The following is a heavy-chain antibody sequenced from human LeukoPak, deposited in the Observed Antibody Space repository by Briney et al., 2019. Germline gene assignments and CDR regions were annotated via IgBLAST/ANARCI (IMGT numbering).Heavy chain of an antibody. J-gene: IGHJ4*02. CDR3: ARELYGSGSYYTRYFDY. CDR2: IIPILGIA. CDR1: GGTFSSYA. V-gene: IGHV1-69*04. Sequence: GASVKVSCKASGGTFSSYAISWVRQAPGQGLEWMGRIIPILGIANYAQKFQGRVTITADKSTSTAYMELSSLRSEDTAVCYCARELYGSGSYYTRYFDYWGQGTLVTVSS. D-gene: IGHD3-10*01.